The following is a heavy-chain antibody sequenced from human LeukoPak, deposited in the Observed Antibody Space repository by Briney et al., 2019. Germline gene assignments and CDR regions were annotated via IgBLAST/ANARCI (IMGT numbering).Heavy chain of an antibody. CDR3: ARKPHGLGNWFDP. Sequence: SETLSLTCTVSGGSISSYYWSWIRQPPGKGLEWIGYIYTSGSTNYNPSLKSRVTISVDTSKNQFSLKLSSVTAADTAVYYCARKPHGLGNWFDPWGQGTLVTDSS. V-gene: IGHV4-4*09. D-gene: IGHD3/OR15-3a*01. J-gene: IGHJ5*02. CDR2: IYTSGST. CDR1: GGSISSYY.